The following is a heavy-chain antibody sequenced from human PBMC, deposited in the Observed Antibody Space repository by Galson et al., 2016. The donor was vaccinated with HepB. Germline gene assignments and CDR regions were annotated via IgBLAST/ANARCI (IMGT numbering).Heavy chain of an antibody. V-gene: IGHV3-11*01. CDR1: GFSFSDYY. Sequence: SLRLSCATSGFSFSDYYLAWIRQSPGRGLECVSYMSGGGTTIFYADAVKGRFTMSRDNAKDSVSLEMDSLRAEDTAIYYCARRRTVRLQGRGNYYFDHWGQGALVTVSS. J-gene: IGHJ4*02. CDR2: MSGGGTTI. D-gene: IGHD2-21*02. CDR3: ARRRTVRLQGRGNYYFDH.